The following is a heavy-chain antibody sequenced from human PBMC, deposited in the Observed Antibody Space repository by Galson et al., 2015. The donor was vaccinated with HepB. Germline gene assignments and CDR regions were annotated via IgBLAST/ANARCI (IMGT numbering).Heavy chain of an antibody. CDR3: ARGSSGWYADYYYYYGMDV. D-gene: IGHD6-19*01. Sequence: CAISGDSVSSNSAAWNWIRQSPSRGLEWLGRTYYRSKWYNDYAVSVKSRITINPDTSKNQFSLQLNSVTPEDTAVYYCARGSSGWYADYYYYYGMDVWGQGTTVTVSS. CDR1: GDSVSSNSAA. CDR2: TYYRSKWYN. V-gene: IGHV6-1*01. J-gene: IGHJ6*02.